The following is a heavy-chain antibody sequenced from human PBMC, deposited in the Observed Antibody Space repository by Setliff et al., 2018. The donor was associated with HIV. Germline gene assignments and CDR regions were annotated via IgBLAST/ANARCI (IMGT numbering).Heavy chain of an antibody. CDR1: GYTFTSHD. CDR3: ARAGGYCGSTSCPYYFDY. J-gene: IGHJ4*02. Sequence: ASVKVSCKASGYTFTSHDINWVRQATGQGLEWMGWMNPNSANTGYAQKFQGRVTMTRNTSISTAYMELSSLRSEDTAVYYCARAGGYCGSTSCPYYFDYWGQGTLV. CDR2: MNPNSANT. D-gene: IGHD2-2*01. V-gene: IGHV1-8*02.